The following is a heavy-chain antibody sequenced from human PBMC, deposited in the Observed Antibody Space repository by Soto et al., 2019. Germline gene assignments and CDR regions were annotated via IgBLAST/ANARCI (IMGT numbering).Heavy chain of an antibody. J-gene: IGHJ5*02. D-gene: IGHD2-15*01. CDR1: GGSISSYY. CDR2: IYYSGST. CDR3: ARVGYCSGGSCDYWFDP. V-gene: IGHV4-59*01. Sequence: SETLSLTCTVSGGSISSYYWSWIRQPPGKGLEWIGYIYYSGSTNYNPSLKSRVTISVDTSKNQFSLKLSSVTAADTAVYYCARVGYCSGGSCDYWFDPWGQGTLVTVS.